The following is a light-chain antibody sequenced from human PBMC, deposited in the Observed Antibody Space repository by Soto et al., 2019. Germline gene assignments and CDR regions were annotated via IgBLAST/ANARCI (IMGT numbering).Light chain of an antibody. CDR1: QSVFGY. CDR2: DAY. J-gene: IGKJ4*01. Sequence: EVVLTQSPATLFLSPGDRATLSCRASQSVFGYLAWYQHKPGQAPRLLIYDAYKRATGVPARFSGSGSETDFTLIISSLEPEDFAVYYCQQRSDSPPLTFGGGTKVEIK. V-gene: IGKV3-11*01. CDR3: QQRSDSPPLT.